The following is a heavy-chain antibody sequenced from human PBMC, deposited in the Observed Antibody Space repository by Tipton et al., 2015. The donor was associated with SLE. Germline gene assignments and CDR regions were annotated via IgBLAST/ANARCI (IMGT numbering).Heavy chain of an antibody. Sequence: TLSLTCIVSGGSISSDTFYWGWIRQPPGKGLEWIGTIYYSGSTSYNPSLKSRVTVSVDRSKNEFSLILTSVTAADTAVYYCARTPNFNTTGYSTMFDYWGQGALVTVSS. CDR3: ARTPNFNTTGYSTMFDY. CDR2: IYYSGST. D-gene: IGHD3-9*01. CDR1: GGSISSDTFY. J-gene: IGHJ4*02. V-gene: IGHV4-39*07.